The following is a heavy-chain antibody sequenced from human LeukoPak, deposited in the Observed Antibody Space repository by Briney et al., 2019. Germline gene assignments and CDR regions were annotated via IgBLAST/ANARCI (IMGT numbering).Heavy chain of an antibody. J-gene: IGHJ4*02. CDR1: GFTVSSNY. Sequence: GGSLRLSCAASGFTVSSNYMSWVRQAPGKGLEWVSVIYSGGSTYSADSVKGRFTIPRDNSKNTLYLQMNSLRAEDTAVYYCARDSTTDFYFDYWGQGTLVTVSS. CDR2: IYSGGST. V-gene: IGHV3-66*01. D-gene: IGHD2/OR15-2a*01. CDR3: ARDSTTDFYFDY.